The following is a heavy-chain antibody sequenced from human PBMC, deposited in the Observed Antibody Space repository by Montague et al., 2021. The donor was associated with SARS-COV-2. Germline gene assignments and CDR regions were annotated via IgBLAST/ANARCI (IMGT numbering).Heavy chain of an antibody. CDR1: GFTFSSYA. V-gene: IGHV3-30*04. CDR3: ARDLAGGYSYYFDY. CDR2: ISYDGSNK. Sequence: SLILSCAASGFTFSSYAMHWVRQAPVKGLEWVAVISYDGSNKYYXDSVKGRFTISRDNSKNTLYLQMNSLRAGDTAVYYCARDLAGGYSYYFDYWGQGTLVTVSS. D-gene: IGHD5-18*01. J-gene: IGHJ4*02.